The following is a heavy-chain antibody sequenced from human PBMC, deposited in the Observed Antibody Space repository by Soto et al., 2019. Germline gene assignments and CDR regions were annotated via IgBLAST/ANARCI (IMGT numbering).Heavy chain of an antibody. D-gene: IGHD1-26*01. Sequence: QVQLVQSGSESMQPGASVKVSCKGSGYNFNSHSIHWLRQAPGQGLEWMGWINPHTGNPTYEQGFTGRFVFSVDTSGSTVYLQIFSLKADDSAVYYCARDRASGSFDYWGQGTLVTVSS. CDR3: ARDRASGSFDY. V-gene: IGHV7-4-1*01. J-gene: IGHJ4*02. CDR2: INPHTGNP. CDR1: GYNFNSHS.